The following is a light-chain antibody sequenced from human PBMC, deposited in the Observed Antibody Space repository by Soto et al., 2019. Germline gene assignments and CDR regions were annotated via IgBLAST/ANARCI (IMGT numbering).Light chain of an antibody. Sequence: EIVFTQSPATLSLSPGERATLSCRASQSINRHLAWYRQKPGQAPRLLIYDASNRATGIPARFSGSGSGTDFTLTISSLEPEDFGVYYCQQRSNWPPVTFGGGNKVDIK. CDR1: QSINRH. CDR2: DAS. J-gene: IGKJ4*01. CDR3: QQRSNWPPVT. V-gene: IGKV3-11*01.